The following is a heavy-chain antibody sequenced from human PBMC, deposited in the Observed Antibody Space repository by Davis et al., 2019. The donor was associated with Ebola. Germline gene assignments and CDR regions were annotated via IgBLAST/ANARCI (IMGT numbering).Heavy chain of an antibody. CDR3: ASGEFVDF. V-gene: IGHV1-46*01. CDR1: GYTFTDYL. D-gene: IGHD3-10*01. J-gene: IGHJ4*02. Sequence: ASVKVSCKASGYTFTDYLMHWVRQAPGQGLEWMGLINPSIGNTSLAQKFQGRVILTRDTSTRTVHMDLSSLKSEDTAIYYCASGEFVDFWGQGTLVAVSS. CDR2: INPSIGNT.